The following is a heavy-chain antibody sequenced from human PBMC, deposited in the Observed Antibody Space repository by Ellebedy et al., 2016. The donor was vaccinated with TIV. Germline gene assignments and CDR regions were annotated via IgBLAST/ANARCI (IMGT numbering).Heavy chain of an antibody. CDR3: ARDLRQYSSSWYP. CDR2: ISSSGSPI. D-gene: IGHD6-13*01. J-gene: IGHJ5*02. Sequence: GGSLRLSCAASGFTFSDYYMSWMRQAPGKGLECVSYISSSGSPIFYADSVKGRFTISRDNAKNSLYLQMNSLTVDDTAFYYCARDLRQYSSSWYPWGQGTLVTVSS. V-gene: IGHV3-11*01. CDR1: GFTFSDYY.